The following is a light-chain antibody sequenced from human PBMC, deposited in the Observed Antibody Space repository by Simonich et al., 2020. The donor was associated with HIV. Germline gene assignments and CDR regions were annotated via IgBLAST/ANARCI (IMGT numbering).Light chain of an antibody. CDR2: WAS. CDR3: QQYYSTPPT. J-gene: IGKJ1*01. V-gene: IGKV4-1*01. Sequence: DIVMTQSPDSLAVSLGERATINCQSSRSVLYSSNNKNYLAWYQQKPGQPPKLLIYWASTRESGVPDRFSASGSGTDFTLTISSLQAEDVAFYYCQQYYSTPPTFGQGTKVEIK. CDR1: RSVLYSSNNKNY.